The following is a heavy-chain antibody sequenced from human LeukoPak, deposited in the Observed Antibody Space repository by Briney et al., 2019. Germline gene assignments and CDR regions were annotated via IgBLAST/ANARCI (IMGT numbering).Heavy chain of an antibody. CDR2: ISAYNGNT. V-gene: IGHV1-18*01. D-gene: IGHD3-10*01. J-gene: IGHJ6*02. CDR1: GYTFTSYG. Sequence: ASVKVSCKASGYTFTSYGISWVRQAPGQGLEWMGWISAYNGNTNYAQKLQGRVTMTTDTSTSTAHMELRSLRSDDTAVYYCARGTMVRGVIEGSYYYGMDVWGQGTTVTVSS. CDR3: ARGTMVRGVIEGSYYYGMDV.